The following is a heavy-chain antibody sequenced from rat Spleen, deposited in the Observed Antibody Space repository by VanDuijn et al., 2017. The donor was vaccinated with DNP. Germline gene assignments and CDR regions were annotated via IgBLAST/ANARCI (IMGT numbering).Heavy chain of an antibody. V-gene: IGHV2-1*01. CDR1: GFSLTSNS. CDR2: IWGDGST. J-gene: IGHJ2*01. D-gene: IGHD1-6*01. Sequence: QVQLKESGPGLVQPSQTLSLTCTVSGFSLTSNSVHWVRQPPGKGLEWMGGIWGDGSTDYNSTLKSRLSIGRDTSKSQVFLKMNSLQTDDTAIYFCTRSSFYVYYGLPDYFDYWGQGVMVTVSS. CDR3: TRSSFYVYYGLPDYFDY.